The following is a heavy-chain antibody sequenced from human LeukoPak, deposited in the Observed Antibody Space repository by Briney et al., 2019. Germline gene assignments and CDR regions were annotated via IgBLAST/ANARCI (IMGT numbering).Heavy chain of an antibody. Sequence: SETLSLTCAVYGGSFSGYYWSWIRQPPGKGLEWIGEINHSGSTNYNPSLKSRVTISVDTSKNQFSLKLGSVTAADTAVYYCAFGGVIGPDYWGQGTLVTVSS. D-gene: IGHD3-16*02. CDR2: INHSGST. V-gene: IGHV4-34*01. CDR1: GGSFSGYY. J-gene: IGHJ4*02. CDR3: AFGGVIGPDY.